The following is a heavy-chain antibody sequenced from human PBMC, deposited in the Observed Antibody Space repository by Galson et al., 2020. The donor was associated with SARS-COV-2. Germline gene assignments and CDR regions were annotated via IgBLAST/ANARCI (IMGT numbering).Heavy chain of an antibody. CDR1: GDSMSGDESP. V-gene: IGHV4-30-2*01. Sequence: SETLSLTCAVSGDSMSGDESPWSWIRQPPGKGLEWIGYILQTGNTYYNPSLKSRVSMSIDTSKNQFSLMLRSVTAADTAVYLCARVQRRDCGGGNCYSMGDHYFDLWGQGTLVTVSS. CDR2: ILQTGNT. D-gene: IGHD2-15*01. CDR3: ARVQRRDCGGGNCYSMGDHYFDL. J-gene: IGHJ4*02.